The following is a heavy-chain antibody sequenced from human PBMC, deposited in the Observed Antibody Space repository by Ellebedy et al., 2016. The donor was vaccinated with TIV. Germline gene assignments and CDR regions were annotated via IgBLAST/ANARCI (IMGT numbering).Heavy chain of an antibody. Sequence: ASVKVSCKASGFTFSSFYMHWVRQAPGQGPEWLGKINPSGDSTSYAQRFQGRVTMTRDTSTSTVYMELNSLRSEDTAVYYCAADPYDSSGYYYMDWFDPWGQGTLVTVSS. CDR2: INPSGDST. CDR3: AADPYDSSGYYYMDWFDP. J-gene: IGHJ5*02. CDR1: GFTFSSFY. D-gene: IGHD3-22*01. V-gene: IGHV1-46*01.